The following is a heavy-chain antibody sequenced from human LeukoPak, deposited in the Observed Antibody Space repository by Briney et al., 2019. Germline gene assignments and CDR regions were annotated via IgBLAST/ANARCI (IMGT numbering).Heavy chain of an antibody. J-gene: IGHJ5*02. V-gene: IGHV4-31*03. CDR3: ARVVPSYDFWSGYYYRWFDP. D-gene: IGHD3-3*01. CDR1: GGSISSGGYY. CDR2: IYYSGST. Sequence: PSQTQSLTCTVSGGSISSGGYYWSWIRQHPGKGLEWIGYIYYSGSTYYNPSLKSRVTISVDTSKNQFSLKLSSVTAADTAVYYCARVVPSYDFWSGYYYRWFDPWGQGTLVTVSS.